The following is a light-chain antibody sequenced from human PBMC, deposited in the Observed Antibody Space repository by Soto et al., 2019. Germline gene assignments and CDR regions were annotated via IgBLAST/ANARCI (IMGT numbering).Light chain of an antibody. Sequence: DIQMTQSPSTLSASVGDRVTITCRASQSISSWLAWYQQKPGKAPKLLIYDASDLESGVPSRFSGSGFGTEFTLTISSLQPDDFATYYCQQCKNYSGTFGQGTKVEIK. CDR2: DAS. V-gene: IGKV1-5*01. J-gene: IGKJ1*01. CDR3: QQCKNYSGT. CDR1: QSISSW.